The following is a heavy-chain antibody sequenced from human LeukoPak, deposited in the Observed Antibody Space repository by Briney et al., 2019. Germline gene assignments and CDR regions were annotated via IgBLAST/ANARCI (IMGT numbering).Heavy chain of an antibody. Sequence: PSETLSPTCAVYGGSFSGYYWSWIRQPPGKGLEWIGEINHSGSTNYNPSLKSRVTISVDTSKNQFSLKLSSVTAADTAVYYCARGFGGITMIVVTYYFDYWGQGTLVTVSS. J-gene: IGHJ4*02. CDR3: ARGFGGITMIVVTYYFDY. CDR2: INHSGST. D-gene: IGHD3-22*01. V-gene: IGHV4-34*01. CDR1: GGSFSGYY.